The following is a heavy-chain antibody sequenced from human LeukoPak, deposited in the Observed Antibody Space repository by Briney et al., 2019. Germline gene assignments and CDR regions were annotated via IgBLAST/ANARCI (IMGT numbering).Heavy chain of an antibody. Sequence: SVKVSCKASGGTFSSYAISWVRQAPGQGLEWVGGIIPIFGTANYAQKFQGRVTITTDESTSTAYMELSSLRSEDTAVYYCALCPTYNWNYYYYYMDVWGKGTTVTVSS. CDR3: ALCPTYNWNYYYYYMDV. J-gene: IGHJ6*03. D-gene: IGHD1-20*01. CDR2: IIPIFGTA. V-gene: IGHV1-69*05. CDR1: GGTFSSYA.